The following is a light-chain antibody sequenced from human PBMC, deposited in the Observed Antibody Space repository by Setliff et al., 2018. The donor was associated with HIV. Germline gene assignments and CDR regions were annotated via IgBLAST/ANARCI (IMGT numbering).Light chain of an antibody. CDR3: SSYTSTSTLYV. Sequence: QSALTQPASVSGSPGQSITISCTGTTSDIGGYDYVSWFQQHPGKAPKLIIYEISNRPSGVSSRFSGSKSANTASLIITGLQTEDEADYYCSSYTSTSTLYVFGTGTKVTVL. J-gene: IGLJ1*01. V-gene: IGLV2-14*01. CDR1: TSDIGGYDY. CDR2: EIS.